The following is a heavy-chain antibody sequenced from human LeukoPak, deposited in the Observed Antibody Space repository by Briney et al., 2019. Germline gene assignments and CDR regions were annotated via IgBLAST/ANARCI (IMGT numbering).Heavy chain of an antibody. Sequence: GRSLRLSCAAPGSTFSNYGMHWVRQAAGKGLEWVAFISKDGSKKYYGGSVTGRFITSRDNSRNTVYLQMDSLRPEDTAVYYCAKDKGWSRVIDCWGQGTLVTVAP. D-gene: IGHD2-15*01. V-gene: IGHV3-30*18. CDR2: ISKDGSKK. CDR1: GSTFSNYG. CDR3: AKDKGWSRVIDC. J-gene: IGHJ4*02.